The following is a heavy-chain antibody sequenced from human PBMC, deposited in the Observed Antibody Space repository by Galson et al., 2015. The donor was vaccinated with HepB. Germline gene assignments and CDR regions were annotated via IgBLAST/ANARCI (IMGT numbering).Heavy chain of an antibody. CDR1: GFTFMSYA. CDR2: MRGTGGGP. J-gene: IGHJ2*01. CDR3: VRPRSAGAGDYQNWYFDL. D-gene: IGHD4-17*01. V-gene: IGHV3-23*01. Sequence: SLRLSCAASGFTFMSYAMNWVRQAPGKGLEWVCGMRGTGGGPVYADSVKGRFTIPRDNSKNALYLQNNSLRVEDTALYYCVRPRSAGAGDYQNWYFDLWGRGTLVTVSS.